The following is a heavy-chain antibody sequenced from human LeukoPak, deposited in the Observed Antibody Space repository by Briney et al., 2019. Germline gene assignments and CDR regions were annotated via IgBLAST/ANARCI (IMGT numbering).Heavy chain of an antibody. CDR3: AKNWWGIAAAAFDY. CDR1: GFTFSSYG. D-gene: IGHD6-13*01. J-gene: IGHJ4*02. Sequence: GGSLRLSCAASGFTFSSYGMHWVRQAPGKGLEWVAAISYDGSNKYYADSVKGRFTISRDNSKNTLYLQMNSLRAEDTAVYYCAKNWWGIAAAAFDYWGQGTLVTVSS. CDR2: ISYDGSNK. V-gene: IGHV3-30*18.